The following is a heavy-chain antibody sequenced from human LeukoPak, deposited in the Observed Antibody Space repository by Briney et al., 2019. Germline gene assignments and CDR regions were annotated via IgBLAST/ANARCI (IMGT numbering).Heavy chain of an antibody. D-gene: IGHD3-10*01. CDR2: IYPGDSDT. Sequence: LNISWKGSGYSFSVYWSGRLRQKNKKGLEWMGIIYPGDSDTRYSPSFQGQVTISADKSISTAYLQWSSLKASDTAMYYCARCEGSYYYGSGSYSGPNFDYWGQGTLVTVSS. CDR1: GYSFSVYW. CDR3: ARCEGSYYYGSGSYSGPNFDY. V-gene: IGHV5-51*01. J-gene: IGHJ4*02.